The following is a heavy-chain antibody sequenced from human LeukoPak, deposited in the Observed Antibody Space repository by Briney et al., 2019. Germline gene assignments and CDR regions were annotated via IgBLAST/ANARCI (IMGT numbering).Heavy chain of an antibody. CDR1: GFTFGDYA. CDR2: IRSKAYGGTT. CDR3: TRVESDSSGYYYYFDY. Sequence: GGSLRLSCTASGFTFGDYAMSWVRQAPGKGLEWVGFIRSKAYGGTTEYAASVKGRFTISRDDSKSIAYLQMNSLKTEGTAVYYCTRVESDSSGYYYYFDYWGQGTLVTVSS. D-gene: IGHD3-22*01. V-gene: IGHV3-49*04. J-gene: IGHJ4*02.